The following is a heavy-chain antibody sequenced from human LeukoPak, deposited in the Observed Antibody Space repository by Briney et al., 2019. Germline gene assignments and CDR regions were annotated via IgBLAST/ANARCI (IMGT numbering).Heavy chain of an antibody. CDR3: ARSTIPYSSSWYHFDY. J-gene: IGHJ4*02. CDR2: IYSGGST. Sequence: GGSLRLSCAASGFTVSSNYMSWVREAPGKGLEWGSVIYSGGSTYYSDSVKCRFTISRDNSKNTLYLQMNSLRAEDTAVYYCARSTIPYSSSWYHFDYWGQGTLVTVSS. V-gene: IGHV3-66*01. CDR1: GFTVSSNY. D-gene: IGHD6-13*01.